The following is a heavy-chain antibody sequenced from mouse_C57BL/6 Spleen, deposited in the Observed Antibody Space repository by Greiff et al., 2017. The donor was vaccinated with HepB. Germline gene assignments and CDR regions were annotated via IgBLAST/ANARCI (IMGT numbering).Heavy chain of an antibody. CDR2: INPSTGGT. CDR3: ARNPLYYGSSYGDFDV. V-gene: IGHV1-42*01. Sequence: EVKLQESGPELVKPGASVKISCKASGYSFTGYYMNWVKQSPEKSLEWIGEINPSTGGTTYNQKFKAKATLTVDKSSSTAYMQLKSLTSEDSAVYYCARNPLYYGSSYGDFDVWGTGTTVTVSS. CDR1: GYSFTGYY. J-gene: IGHJ1*03. D-gene: IGHD1-1*01.